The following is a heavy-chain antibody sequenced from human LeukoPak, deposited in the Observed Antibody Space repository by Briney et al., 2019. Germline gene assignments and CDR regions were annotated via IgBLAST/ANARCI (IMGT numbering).Heavy chain of an antibody. V-gene: IGHV4-34*09. CDR3: ARDKGSGGTDY. D-gene: IGHD4-23*01. Sequence: PSETLSLTCAVYGGSFSGYYWSWIRQPPGKGLEWIGYIYYSGSTYYNPSLKSRVTISVDTSKNQFSLKLSSVTAADTAVYYCARDKGSGGTDYWGQGTLVTVPS. CDR2: IYYSGST. J-gene: IGHJ4*02. CDR1: GGSFSGYY.